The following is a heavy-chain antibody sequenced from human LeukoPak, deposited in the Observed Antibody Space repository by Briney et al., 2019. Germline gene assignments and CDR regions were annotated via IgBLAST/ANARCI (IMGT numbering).Heavy chain of an antibody. D-gene: IGHD6-13*01. J-gene: IGHJ4*02. CDR3: ARDQQLVGYFDY. CDR1: GGSIRTGGFY. CDR2: IYYSGST. V-gene: IGHV4-61*08. Sequence: SQTLSLTCTVSGGSIRTGGFYWSWIRQHPGKGLEWIGYIYYSGSTNYNPSLKSRVTISVDTSKNQFSLKLSSVTAADTAVYYCARDQQLVGYFDYWGQGTLVTVSS.